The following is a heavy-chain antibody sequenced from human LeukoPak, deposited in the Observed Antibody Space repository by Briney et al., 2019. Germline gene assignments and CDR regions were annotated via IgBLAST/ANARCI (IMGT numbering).Heavy chain of an antibody. D-gene: IGHD1-26*01. CDR3: ARGGSYLSAFDI. J-gene: IGHJ3*02. V-gene: IGHV3-23*01. CDR1: GFTFSSYA. Sequence: GGSLRLSCAASGFTFSSYAMSWVRQAPGKGLEWVSAISGSGGSTYYADSVKGRFTISRDNSKNTLYLQMNSLRAEDTAVYYCARGGSYLSAFDIWGQGAMVTVSS. CDR2: ISGSGGST.